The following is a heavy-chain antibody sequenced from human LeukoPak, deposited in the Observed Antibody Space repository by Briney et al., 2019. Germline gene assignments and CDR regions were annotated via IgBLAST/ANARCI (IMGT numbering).Heavy chain of an antibody. D-gene: IGHD3-10*01. V-gene: IGHV4-4*07. CDR2: IYTSGST. CDR1: GSISSYY. J-gene: IGHJ4*02. CDR3: ARERSRRSGVIITRSFDY. Sequence: NPSETLSLTCTVSGSISSYYWSWIRQPPGKGLEWIGYIYTSGSTNYNPSLKSRVTMSVDTSKNQFSLKLSSVTAADTAVYYCARERSRRSGVIITRSFDYWGQGTLVTVSS.